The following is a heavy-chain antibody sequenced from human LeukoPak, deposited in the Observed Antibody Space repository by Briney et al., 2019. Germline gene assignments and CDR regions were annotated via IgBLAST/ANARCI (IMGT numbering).Heavy chain of an antibody. Sequence: GASVRVSCKASGYTFICYYMHWVRQAPGQGLEWMGWINPKSGGTNEAQKFHDRVTMTRDTSIRTAYMEVSSLRSDDTAVYYCARSPDILTGENFDYWGQGTLVTVSS. D-gene: IGHD3-9*01. CDR2: INPKSGGT. CDR3: ARSPDILTGENFDY. CDR1: GYTFICYY. V-gene: IGHV1-2*02. J-gene: IGHJ4*02.